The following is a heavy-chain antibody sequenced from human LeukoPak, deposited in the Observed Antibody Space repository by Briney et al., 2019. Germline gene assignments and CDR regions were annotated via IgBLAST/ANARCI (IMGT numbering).Heavy chain of an antibody. D-gene: IGHD3-10*01. J-gene: IGHJ4*02. V-gene: IGHV3-15*06. Sequence: GRPLRLSCVDSGFTFNYAWMRGLRPAPGRGVEWMGRIKSKTDGETTNYAEPVRGRFTISRDDSKSAVYLQMNSLKIEDTAAYYCTTDLGTYYHGSQRLIPIDYWGQGTLVTVSS. CDR2: IKSKTDGETT. CDR3: TTDLGTYYHGSQRLIPIDY. CDR1: GFTFNYAW.